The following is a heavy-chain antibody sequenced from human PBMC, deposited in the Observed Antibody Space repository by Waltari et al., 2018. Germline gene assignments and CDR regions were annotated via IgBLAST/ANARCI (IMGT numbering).Heavy chain of an antibody. V-gene: IGHV1-69*08. CDR1: GGTFSSYA. D-gene: IGHD3-10*01. CDR3: ARDRYYGSGSYYVHDY. CDR2: SIPIFGTA. J-gene: IGHJ4*02. Sequence: QVQLVQSGAEVKKPGSSVKVSCKASGGTFSSYAISWVRQAPGQGLEWMGRSIPIFGTANDAQKFQGRVTITADKSTSTAYMELSSLRSEDTAVYYCARDRYYGSGSYYVHDYWGQGTLVTVSS.